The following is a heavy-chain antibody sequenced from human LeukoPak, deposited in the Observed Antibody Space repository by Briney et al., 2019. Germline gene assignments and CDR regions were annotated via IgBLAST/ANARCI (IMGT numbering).Heavy chain of an antibody. J-gene: IGHJ4*02. D-gene: IGHD3-10*01. CDR1: GGSISSYY. CDR2: IYTSGGT. CDR3: ARDSGWLWFGESIYYFDY. Sequence: SETLSLTCTVSGGSISSYYWSWIRQPAGKGLEWIGRIYTSGGTNYNPSLKSRVTMSVDTSKNQFSLKLSSVTAADTAVYYCARDSGWLWFGESIYYFDYWGQGTLVTVSS. V-gene: IGHV4-4*07.